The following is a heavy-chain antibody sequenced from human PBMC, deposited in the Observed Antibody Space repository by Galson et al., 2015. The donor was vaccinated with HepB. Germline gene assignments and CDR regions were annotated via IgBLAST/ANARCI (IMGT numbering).Heavy chain of an antibody. V-gene: IGHV4-30-4*07. CDR3: ARETMIVEGWFLGAAFDI. J-gene: IGHJ3*02. CDR1: GGSISRGGHS. CDR2: IYDSGST. Sequence: LSLTCAVSGGSISRGGHSWSWIRQPPGKGLEWIGYIYDSGSTDYNPSLKSRVTISVDTSKNQFSLKLTSVTAADTAVYYCARETMIVEGWFLGAAFDIWGQGTMVTVSS. D-gene: IGHD3-22*01.